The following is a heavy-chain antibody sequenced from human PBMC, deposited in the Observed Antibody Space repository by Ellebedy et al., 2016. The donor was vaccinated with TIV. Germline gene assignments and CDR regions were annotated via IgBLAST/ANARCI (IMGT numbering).Heavy chain of an antibody. CDR2: FDTEDGET. CDR1: GYTLTDLS. V-gene: IGHV1-24*01. D-gene: IGHD2-15*01. J-gene: IGHJ4*02. Sequence: AASVKVSCKVSGYTLTDLSMHWVRPLPPNGLEEMGGFDTEDGETIYAQKFQGRVTMTEDKTTDTAYMELSSLRSEDTAVYYCATDDCSGGSCYSLNWGQGTLVTVSS. CDR3: ATDDCSGGSCYSLN.